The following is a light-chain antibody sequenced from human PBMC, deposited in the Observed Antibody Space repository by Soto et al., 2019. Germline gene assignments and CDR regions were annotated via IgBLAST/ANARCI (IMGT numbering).Light chain of an antibody. J-gene: IGKJ1*01. V-gene: IGKV1-5*01. Sequence: DRQMTQSGSTLSASVGDRVTITCLASQSISSWLAWYQQKPGKAPKLLIYDASSLESGVPSRFSGSGSGTEFTLTISSLQPDDFATYYCQQYNSYSWTFGQGTKVDIK. CDR2: DAS. CDR1: QSISSW. CDR3: QQYNSYSWT.